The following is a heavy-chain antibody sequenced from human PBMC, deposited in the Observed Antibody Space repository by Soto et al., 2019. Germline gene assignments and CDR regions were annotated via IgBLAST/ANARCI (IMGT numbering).Heavy chain of an antibody. CDR3: ARLGYSYGYDYYYGMDV. CDR1: GGSISSGGYY. Sequence: TLSLTCTVSGGSISSGGYYWSWFRQHPEKGLEWIGYIYYSGSTYYNPSLKSRVTISVDTSKNQFSLKLSSVTAADTAVYYCARLGYSYGYDYYYGMDVWGQGTTVTVSS. J-gene: IGHJ6*02. CDR2: IYYSGST. D-gene: IGHD5-18*01. V-gene: IGHV4-31*03.